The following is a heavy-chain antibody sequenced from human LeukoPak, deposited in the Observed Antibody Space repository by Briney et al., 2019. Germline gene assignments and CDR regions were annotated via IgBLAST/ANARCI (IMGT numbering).Heavy chain of an antibody. V-gene: IGHV1-69*13. CDR3: ARDLGGYDFWSGYYQRGNWFDP. J-gene: IGHJ5*02. Sequence: SVKVSCKASGGTFSSYAISWVRQAPGQGLEWMGGIIPIFGTANYAQKFQGRVTITADESTSTAYMELSSLRSEDTAVYYCARDLGGYDFWSGYYQRGNWFDPWGQGTLVTVSS. CDR1: GGTFSSYA. CDR2: IIPIFGTA. D-gene: IGHD3-3*01.